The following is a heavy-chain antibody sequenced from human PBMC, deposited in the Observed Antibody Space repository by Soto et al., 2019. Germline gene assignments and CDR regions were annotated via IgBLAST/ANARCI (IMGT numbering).Heavy chain of an antibody. Sequence: QVQLVQSGAEVKKPGASVKVSCKASGYTFTSYGITWVRQAPGQGLEWMGWISAYNGNTKYAQKLQGRVTTTTDTAASAADMVLGSRRPDATAVYYGSGVIGGRFIAAVAYWGQGPLVTVSS. J-gene: IGHJ4*02. CDR2: ISAYNGNT. CDR1: GYTFTSYG. D-gene: IGHD1-26*01. CDR3: SGVIGGRFIAAVAY. V-gene: IGHV1-18*01.